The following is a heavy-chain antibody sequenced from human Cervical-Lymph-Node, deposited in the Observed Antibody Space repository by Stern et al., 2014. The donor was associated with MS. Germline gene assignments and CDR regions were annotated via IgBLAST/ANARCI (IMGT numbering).Heavy chain of an antibody. J-gene: IGHJ4*02. D-gene: IGHD3-22*01. Sequence: DQLVESGAEVKKPGSSVKVSCKASGGTLNNYAVSWVRQAPGQGLEWIGKIIPFLGIANYAHKFQGRVTLTAAATTSYMEVSSLRSDDTAVYYCARSPDLYDSSGYYFDWGQGPLVTVSS. CDR2: IIPFLGIA. V-gene: IGHV1-69*04. CDR1: GGTLNNYA. CDR3: ARSPDLYDSSGYYFD.